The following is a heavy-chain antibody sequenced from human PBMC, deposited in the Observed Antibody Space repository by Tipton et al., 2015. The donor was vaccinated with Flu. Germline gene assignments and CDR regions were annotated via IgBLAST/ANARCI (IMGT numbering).Heavy chain of an antibody. CDR2: ISSSSSYI. CDR1: GFTFSSYS. D-gene: IGHD4-23*01. J-gene: IGHJ6*02. CDR3: ARGLGDYVGYYYYGMDV. V-gene: IGHV3-21*01. Sequence: SLRLSCAASGFTFSSYSMNLVRQAPGKGLEWVSSISSSSSYIYYADSVKGRFTISRDNAKNSLYLQMNSLRAEDTAVYYCARGLGDYVGYYYYGMDVWGQGTTVTVSS.